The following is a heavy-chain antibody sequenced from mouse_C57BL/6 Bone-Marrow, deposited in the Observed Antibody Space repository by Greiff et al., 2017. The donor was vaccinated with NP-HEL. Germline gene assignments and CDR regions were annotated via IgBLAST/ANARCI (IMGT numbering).Heavy chain of an antibody. CDR1: GYTFTDYY. V-gene: IGHV1-26*01. J-gene: IGHJ3*01. Sequence: VQLQQSGPELVKPGASVKISCKASGYTFTDYYMNWVKQSHGKSLEWIGDINPNNGGTSYNQKFKGKATLTVDKSSSTAYMELRSLTSEDSAVYYCAYDYGTWFAYWGQGTLVTVSA. CDR2: INPNNGGT. D-gene: IGHD2-4*01. CDR3: AYDYGTWFAY.